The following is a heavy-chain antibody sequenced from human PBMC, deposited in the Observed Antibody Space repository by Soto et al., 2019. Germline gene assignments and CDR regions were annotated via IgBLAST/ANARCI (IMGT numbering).Heavy chain of an antibody. CDR2: IYYSGST. Sequence: PSETLSLTCTVSGGSISSYYWSWIRQPPGKGLEWIGYIYYSGSTNYNPSLKSRVTISVDTSKNQFSLKLSSVTAADTAVYYCARVRGYSYGYRYFDYWGQGTQVTVSS. CDR3: ARVRGYSYGYRYFDY. D-gene: IGHD5-18*01. J-gene: IGHJ4*02. V-gene: IGHV4-59*01. CDR1: GGSISSYY.